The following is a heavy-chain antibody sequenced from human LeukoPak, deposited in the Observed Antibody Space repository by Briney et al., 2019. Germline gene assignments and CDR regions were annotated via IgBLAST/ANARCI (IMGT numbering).Heavy chain of an antibody. CDR1: GVSISSYY. CDR2: IYLSGNT. D-gene: IGHD3-10*01. Sequence: SETLSLTCTASGVSISSYYWSWIRQSAGKGLEWIGRIYLSGNTKYNPSLKSRGTISVDKSKNQFSLKLSSVTAADTAMYYCASGYVGSSPFEYWGQGTLVTVSS. V-gene: IGHV4-4*07. CDR3: ASGYVGSSPFEY. J-gene: IGHJ4*02.